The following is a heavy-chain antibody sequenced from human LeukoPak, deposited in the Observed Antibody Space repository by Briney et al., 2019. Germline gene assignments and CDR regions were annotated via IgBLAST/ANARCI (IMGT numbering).Heavy chain of an antibody. J-gene: IGHJ5*02. D-gene: IGHD3-22*01. CDR3: ARSGGYYQLNWFDP. CDR2: ISAYNGNT. V-gene: IGHV1-18*01. Sequence: ASVKVSCKASGYTFTSYGISCVRQAPGQGLEWMGWISAYNGNTNYAQKLQGRVTMTTDTSTSTAYMELRSLRSDDTAVYYCARSGGYYQLNWFDPWGQGTLVTVSS. CDR1: GYTFTSYG.